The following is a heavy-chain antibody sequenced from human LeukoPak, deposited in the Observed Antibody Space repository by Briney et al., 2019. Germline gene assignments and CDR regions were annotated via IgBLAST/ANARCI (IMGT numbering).Heavy chain of an antibody. V-gene: IGHV3-74*01. J-gene: IGHJ3*02. CDR1: GFTFSNAW. CDR2: INTDGSST. Sequence: GGSLRLSCAASGFTFSNAWMSWVRQAPGKGLVWVSRINTDGSSTNYADSVKGRFTVSRDNAKNTLYLQMNSLRAEDTAVYYCARVIGWDEPFDIWGQGTMVTVSS. CDR3: ARVIGWDEPFDI. D-gene: IGHD1-26*01.